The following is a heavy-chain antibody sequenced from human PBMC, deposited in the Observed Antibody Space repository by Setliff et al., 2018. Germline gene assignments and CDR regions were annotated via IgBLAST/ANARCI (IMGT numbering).Heavy chain of an antibody. CDR3: ARDASFGFDV. J-gene: IGHJ6*02. V-gene: IGHV4-59*01. Sequence: PSETLSLTCSVSGDSINHFFWTWVRLSPGKGLEWIGYIYYSGGATYNPSLRGRASIAIGASKAHFSLDLRTVTTADTAVYYCARDASFGFDVWGPGITVT. CDR2: IYYSGGA. CDR1: GDSINHFF. D-gene: IGHD2-2*01.